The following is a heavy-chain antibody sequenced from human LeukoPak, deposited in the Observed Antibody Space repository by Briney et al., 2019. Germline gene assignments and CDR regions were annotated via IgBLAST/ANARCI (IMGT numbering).Heavy chain of an antibody. J-gene: IGHJ3*02. Sequence: PGGSLRLSCAASGFTFSDYYLTWVRQAPGKGLEWISYIAGSSSVIFYADSVKGRFTISRDNAKNSLYLQMSSLRDEDTAVYYCATDADWAFDIWGPGTMVTVSS. CDR2: IAGSSSVI. V-gene: IGHV3-48*02. CDR1: GFTFSDYY. CDR3: ATDADWAFDI. D-gene: IGHD3/OR15-3a*01.